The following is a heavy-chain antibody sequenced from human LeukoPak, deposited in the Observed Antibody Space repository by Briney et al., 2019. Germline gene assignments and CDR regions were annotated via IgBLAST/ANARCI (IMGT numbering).Heavy chain of an antibody. V-gene: IGHV3-74*01. CDR2: DGRNI. J-gene: IGHJ3*02. Sequence: DGRNINYADSVRGRFTISRDNAKNTLYLQMNTLRVEDTAVYYCARVRRYGSGIYDTFDIWGQGTMVTVSS. D-gene: IGHD3-10*01. CDR3: ARVRRYGSGIYDTFDI.